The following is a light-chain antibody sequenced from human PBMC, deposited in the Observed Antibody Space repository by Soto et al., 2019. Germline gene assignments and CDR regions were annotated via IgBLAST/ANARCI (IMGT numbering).Light chain of an antibody. Sequence: EIVMTQSPATLSVSPGERATLSCRASQSVSSYLAWYQQKPGQAPGLLIYGASTRATDIPARFSGSGSGTEFTLTISSLQSEDFALYYCQQYNNWPLTFGGGTKGDI. CDR2: GAS. J-gene: IGKJ4*01. CDR1: QSVSSY. CDR3: QQYNNWPLT. V-gene: IGKV3-15*01.